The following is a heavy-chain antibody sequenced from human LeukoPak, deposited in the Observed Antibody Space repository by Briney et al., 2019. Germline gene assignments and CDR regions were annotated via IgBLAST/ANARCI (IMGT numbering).Heavy chain of an antibody. Sequence: GGSLRLSCAASGFTFSSYSMNWVRQAPGKGLEWLSSISSSSSYIYNADSVKGRFTISRDNAKNSLYLQMNSLRVEDTAFSYCTQDSTHSISAAGRGLDSWGQGTLVTVSS. J-gene: IGHJ4*02. V-gene: IGHV3-21*04. CDR2: ISSSSSYI. D-gene: IGHD6-13*01. CDR1: GFTFSSYS. CDR3: TQDSTHSISAAGRGLDS.